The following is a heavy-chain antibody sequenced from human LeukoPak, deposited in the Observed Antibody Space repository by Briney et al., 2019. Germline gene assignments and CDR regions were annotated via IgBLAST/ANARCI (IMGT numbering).Heavy chain of an antibody. CDR1: GFTFSSYS. CDR3: ADSGYDCPFDY. Sequence: GGSLRLSCAASGFTFSSYSMNWVRQAPGKGLEWVSSISSSSSYIYYADSVKGRFTISRDNSKNTLYLQMNSLRAEDTAVYYCADSGYDCPFDYWGQGTLVTVSS. CDR2: ISSSSSYI. J-gene: IGHJ4*02. D-gene: IGHD5-12*01. V-gene: IGHV3-21*04.